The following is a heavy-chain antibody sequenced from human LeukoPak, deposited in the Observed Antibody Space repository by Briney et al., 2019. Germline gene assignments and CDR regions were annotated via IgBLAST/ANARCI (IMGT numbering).Heavy chain of an antibody. CDR1: GGSISSSSYY. D-gene: IGHD3-3*01. Sequence: PSETLSLTCTVSGGSISSSSYYWGWIRQPPGKGLEWIGSIYYSGSTYYNPSLKSRVTISVDTSKNQFSLKLSSVTAADTAVYYCARGGYDFWSGPIPYYFDYWGQGTLVTVSS. V-gene: IGHV4-39*07. CDR2: IYYSGST. J-gene: IGHJ4*02. CDR3: ARGGYDFWSGPIPYYFDY.